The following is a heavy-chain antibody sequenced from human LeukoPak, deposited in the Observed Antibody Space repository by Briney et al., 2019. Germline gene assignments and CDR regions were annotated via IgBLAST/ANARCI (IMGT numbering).Heavy chain of an antibody. J-gene: IGHJ6*04. CDR3: AELGITMIGGV. D-gene: IGHD3-10*02. V-gene: IGHV3-48*04. Sequence: GGSLRLSCAASGFTFSSYSMNWVRQAPGKGLEWVSYISSSSSSIYYADSVKGRFAISRDNAKNSLYLQMNSLRAEDTAVYYCAELGITMIGGVWGKGTTVTISS. CDR2: ISSSSSSI. CDR1: GFTFSSYS.